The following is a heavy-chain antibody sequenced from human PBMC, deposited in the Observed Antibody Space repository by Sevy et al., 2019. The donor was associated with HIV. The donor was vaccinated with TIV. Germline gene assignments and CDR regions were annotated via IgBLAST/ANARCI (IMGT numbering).Heavy chain of an antibody. Sequence: ASVKVSCKASGGTFSSYAISWVRQAPGQGLEWMGGINPIFGTANYAQKFQGRVTITADKSTSTAYMELSSLRSEDTAVYYCARPTLVDAFDIWGQGTMVTVSS. CDR1: GGTFSSYA. CDR2: INPIFGTA. V-gene: IGHV1-69*06. CDR3: ARPTLVDAFDI. J-gene: IGHJ3*02. D-gene: IGHD6-6*01.